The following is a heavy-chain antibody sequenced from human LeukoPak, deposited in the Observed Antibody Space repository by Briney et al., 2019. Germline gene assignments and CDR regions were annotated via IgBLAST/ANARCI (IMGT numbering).Heavy chain of an antibody. V-gene: IGHV1-2*02. J-gene: IGHJ6*02. CDR1: GYTFTGYF. CDR2: INPKNGAT. Sequence: ASVKVSCKASGYTFTGYFMHWVRQAPGQGLEWMGWINPKNGATNYAQKFQGRVTMTRDTSISTAYMELSSLRSDDTAVFFCARGNHYYDSSGYNYYSYGMDVWGRGTMVTVSS. CDR3: ARGNHYYDSSGYNYYSYGMDV. D-gene: IGHD3-22*01.